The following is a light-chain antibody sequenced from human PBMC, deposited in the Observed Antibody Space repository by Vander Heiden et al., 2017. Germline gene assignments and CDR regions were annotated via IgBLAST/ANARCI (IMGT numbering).Light chain of an antibody. V-gene: IGKV3-20*01. Sequence: EIVLTQSPGTLSLSPGERATLACRASQSVSSGYLAWHQQRPGQPPRLLIYGASSRATGIPDRCSGSGSGTDFTLTISRLEPEDFAVYYCQYYPSFLTFGGGTKVEIK. J-gene: IGKJ4*01. CDR2: GAS. CDR3: QYYPSFLT. CDR1: QSVSSGY.